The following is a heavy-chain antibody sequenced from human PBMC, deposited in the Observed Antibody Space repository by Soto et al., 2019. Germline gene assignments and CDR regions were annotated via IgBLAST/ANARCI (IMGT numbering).Heavy chain of an antibody. D-gene: IGHD1-7*01. CDR3: AGSPGLSRISGTTLGA. CDR1: GFTFSSHW. Sequence: GGSLILSCAASGFTFSSHWMHWVRQAPGKGLVWVSRINGDGSSTSYADSVKGRFTISRDNAKNMLYLQVNSLRAEDTAVYYCAGSPGLSRISGTTLGAWGQGILVTVSS. CDR2: INGDGSST. V-gene: IGHV3-74*01. J-gene: IGHJ5*01.